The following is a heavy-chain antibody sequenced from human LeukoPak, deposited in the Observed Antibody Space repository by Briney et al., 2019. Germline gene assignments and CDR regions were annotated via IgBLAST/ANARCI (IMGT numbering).Heavy chain of an antibody. CDR2: IKQDGSEK. CDR3: ATSWDY. V-gene: IGHV3-7*01. J-gene: IGHJ4*02. Sequence: GGSLRLSCEASGMIFSKYWMSWVRQAPGKGLEWVANIKQDGSEKYYLDSVKGRFTISRDKAKNSLYLHMNSLRAEDTAVYYCATSWDYWGQGTLVTVSS. CDR1: GMIFSKYW.